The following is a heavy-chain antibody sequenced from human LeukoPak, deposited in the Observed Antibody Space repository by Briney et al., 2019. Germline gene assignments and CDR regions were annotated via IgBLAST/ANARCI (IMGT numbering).Heavy chain of an antibody. CDR1: GYTFSSYA. J-gene: IGHJ3*02. CDR2: INAGSGNT. Sequence: ASVKVSCKGSGYTFSSYAIHWVRQAPGQRLEWMGWINAGSGNTKYSQTFQDRLTLTRDTAASTVYMDLSSLRPEDTAVYFCARERDDDPFDIWGQGTLVIVSS. D-gene: IGHD1-1*01. V-gene: IGHV1-3*01. CDR3: ARERDDDPFDI.